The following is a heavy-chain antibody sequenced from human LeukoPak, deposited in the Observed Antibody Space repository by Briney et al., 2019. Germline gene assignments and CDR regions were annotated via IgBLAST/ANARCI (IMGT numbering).Heavy chain of an antibody. CDR1: GDSISSSSYY. J-gene: IGHJ5*01. V-gene: IGHV4-39*01. CDR2: IYYSGST. CDR3: ARQGPMIRGKLNWFDS. D-gene: IGHD3-10*01. Sequence: SETLSLTCTVSGDSISSSSYYWGWIRQPPGKGLEYIGNIYYSGSTYYNPSLKSRLTISVDTSKNQFSLKLSSVTAADTAVYFCARQGPMIRGKLNWFDSWGQETLVTVSS.